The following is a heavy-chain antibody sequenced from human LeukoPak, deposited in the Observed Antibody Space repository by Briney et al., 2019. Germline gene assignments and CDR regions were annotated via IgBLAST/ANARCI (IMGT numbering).Heavy chain of an antibody. CDR3: ARSAATGSDAFDI. CDR2: VIPTFGTP. V-gene: IGHV1-69*01. D-gene: IGHD2-15*01. Sequence: SVKVSCKASEGMFSTYVVTWLRQAPGQGLEWMGGVIPTFGTPNYAQKFQGRVTVTVDGSTGAAYMELTSLRSEDTAIYYCARSAATGSDAFDIWGQGTLVAVSS. J-gene: IGHJ3*02. CDR1: EGMFSTYV.